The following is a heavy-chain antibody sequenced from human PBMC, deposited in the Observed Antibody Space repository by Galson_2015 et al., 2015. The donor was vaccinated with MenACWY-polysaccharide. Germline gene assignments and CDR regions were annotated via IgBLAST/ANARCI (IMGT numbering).Heavy chain of an antibody. Sequence: SLRLSCAASGFTFSSYTMSWVRQAPGKGLEWVSDSSGSGGRTNYAGSVKGRFTVSRDNSKNTLYPHMDNLRVEDTAVYYCAKVSGAGEDRQYGLDVWGQGTTVTVSS. J-gene: IGHJ6*02. V-gene: IGHV3-23*01. CDR2: SSGSGGRT. D-gene: IGHD3-10*01. CDR3: AKVSGAGEDRQYGLDV. CDR1: GFTFSSYT.